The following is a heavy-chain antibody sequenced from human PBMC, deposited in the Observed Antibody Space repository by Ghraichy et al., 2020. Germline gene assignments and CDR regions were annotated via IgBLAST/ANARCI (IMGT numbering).Heavy chain of an antibody. CDR3: ARGIAAAGSLIDRGDYYYYNMDV. CDR2: ITTAGDT. CDR1: GFTFRSYD. J-gene: IGHJ6*02. Sequence: GESLNISCAASGFTFRSYDMHWVRQATGKGLEWVSVITTAGDTYYSGSVKGRFTTSREKVKNSLWLQMNSLRVGDTAVYYCARGIAAAGSLIDRGDYYYYNMDVWGQGTTVTVSS. D-gene: IGHD6-13*01. V-gene: IGHV3-13*01.